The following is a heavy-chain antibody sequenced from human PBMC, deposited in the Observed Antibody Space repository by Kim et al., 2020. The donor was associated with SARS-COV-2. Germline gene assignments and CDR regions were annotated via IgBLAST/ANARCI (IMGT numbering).Heavy chain of an antibody. J-gene: IGHJ4*02. V-gene: IGHV4-39*01. CDR1: GGSISSSSYY. D-gene: IGHD1-20*01. CDR2: IYYSGST. Sequence: SQTLSLTCTVSGGSISSSSYYSRWIRQPPGKGLEWFGRIYYSGSTYYNPSLKSRVTISVDKSKNQFSLKLSAVTAADTAVYYCAKHKVSAPVDYLNQGTLVNVSS. CDR3: AKHKVSAPVDY.